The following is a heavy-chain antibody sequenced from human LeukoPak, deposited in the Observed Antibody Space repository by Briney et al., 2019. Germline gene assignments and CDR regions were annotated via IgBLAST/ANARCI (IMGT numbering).Heavy chain of an antibody. CDR3: AKDLQSRVTTVTTLSLDY. CDR2: IRYDGSNK. D-gene: IGHD4-17*01. CDR1: GFTFSSYG. V-gene: IGHV3-30*02. J-gene: IGHJ4*02. Sequence: GGSLRLSCAASGFTFSSYGMHWVRQAPGKGLEWVAFIRYDGSNKYYADSVKGRFTISRDNSKNTLYLQMNSLRAEDTAVYYCAKDLQSRVTTVTTLSLDYWGQGTLVTVSS.